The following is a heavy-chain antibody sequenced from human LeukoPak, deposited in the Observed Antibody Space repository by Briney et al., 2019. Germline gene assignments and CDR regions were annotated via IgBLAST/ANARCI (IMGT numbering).Heavy chain of an antibody. Sequence: PSETLSLTCTVSGGSIGIYYWSWIRQPAGKGLEWIGRIYNSGRTKYSPSLESRVTMSIDTSKNQFSLKLSSDSAADTAVYFCARVAMYGFFFDYWGQGTLVTVSS. D-gene: IGHD2-8*01. CDR2: IYNSGRT. V-gene: IGHV4-4*07. CDR3: ARVAMYGFFFDY. J-gene: IGHJ4*02. CDR1: GGSIGIYY.